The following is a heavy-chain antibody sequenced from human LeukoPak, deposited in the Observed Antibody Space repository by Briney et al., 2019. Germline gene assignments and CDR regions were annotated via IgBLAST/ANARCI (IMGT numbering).Heavy chain of an antibody. CDR3: AGAYYYGSGSWKVDV. Sequence: SETLSLTCTVSGGSISSYYWSWIRQPAGKGLEWIGRIYTSGSTNYSPSLKSRVTMSVDTSKNQFSLKLSSVTAADTAVYYCAGAYYYGSGSWKVDVWGKGTTVTISS. CDR2: IYTSGST. J-gene: IGHJ6*04. V-gene: IGHV4-4*07. CDR1: GGSISSYY. D-gene: IGHD3-10*01.